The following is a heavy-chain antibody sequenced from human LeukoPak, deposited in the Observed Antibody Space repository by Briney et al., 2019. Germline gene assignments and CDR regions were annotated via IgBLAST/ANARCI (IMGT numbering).Heavy chain of an antibody. CDR3: VRVHYSGSYFGY. J-gene: IGHJ4*02. CDR2: INPNSGGT. Sequence: ASVKVSCKASGYTFTGYYMHWVRQAPGQGLEWMGRINPNSGGTNYAQKFQGRVTMTRDTSISTAYMELSRLRSDDTAVYYCVRVHYSGSYFGYWGQGTLVTVSS. V-gene: IGHV1-2*02. D-gene: IGHD1-26*01. CDR1: GYTFTGYY.